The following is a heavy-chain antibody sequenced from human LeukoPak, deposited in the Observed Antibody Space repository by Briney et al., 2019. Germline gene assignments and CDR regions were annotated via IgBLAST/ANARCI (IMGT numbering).Heavy chain of an antibody. Sequence: VASVKVSCKASGGTFSIYAISCVRQAPGQGLEWMGRIIPIFGTANYAQKFQGRVTITTDESTSTAYMELSSLRSEDTAVYYCARTGRGNWFDPWGQGTLVTVSS. J-gene: IGHJ5*02. D-gene: IGHD3-10*01. V-gene: IGHV1-69*05. CDR3: ARTGRGNWFDP. CDR1: GGTFSIYA. CDR2: IIPIFGTA.